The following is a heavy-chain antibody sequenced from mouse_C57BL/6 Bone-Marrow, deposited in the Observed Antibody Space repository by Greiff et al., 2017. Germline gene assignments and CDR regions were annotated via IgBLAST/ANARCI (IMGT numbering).Heavy chain of an antibody. CDR2: IDPSDSET. CDR1: GYTFTSYW. CDR3: ARWGGLRRSYYYAMDY. V-gene: IGHV1-52*01. Sequence: QVQLQQPGAELVRPGSSVKLSCKASGYTFTSYWMHWVKQRPIQGLEWIGNIDPSDSETHYNQKFKDKATLTVDKSSSTAYMQRSSLTSEDSAVYYCARWGGLRRSYYYAMDYWGQGTSVTVSS. D-gene: IGHD2-4*01. J-gene: IGHJ4*01.